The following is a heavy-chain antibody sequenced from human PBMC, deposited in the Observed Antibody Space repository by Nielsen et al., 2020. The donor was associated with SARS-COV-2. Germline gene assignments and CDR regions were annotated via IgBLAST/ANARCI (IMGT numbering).Heavy chain of an antibody. Sequence: GESLKISCAASGFTFSSYGMHWVRQAPGKGLEWVAVLSYDGSNKYYADSVKGRFTISRDESKNTLYLQMNSLRAEDTAVYYCTGGVGRYYFDYWGQGTLVTVSS. V-gene: IGHV3-30*03. CDR1: GFTFSSYG. D-gene: IGHD3-16*01. CDR2: LSYDGSNK. CDR3: TGGVGRYYFDY. J-gene: IGHJ4*02.